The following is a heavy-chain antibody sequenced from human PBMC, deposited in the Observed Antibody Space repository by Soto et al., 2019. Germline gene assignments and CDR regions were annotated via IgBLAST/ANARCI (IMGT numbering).Heavy chain of an antibody. V-gene: IGHV1-24*01. CDR1: GYTLTELS. CDR2: FDPEDGET. Sequence: ASVKVSCKVSGYTLTELSMHWVRQAPGKGLEWMGGFDPEDGETIYAQKFQGRVTMTEDTSTDTAYMELSSLRSEDTAVYYCATGPPYYDSSGYYPDYWGQGTLVTVS. D-gene: IGHD3-22*01. J-gene: IGHJ4*02. CDR3: ATGPPYYDSSGYYPDY.